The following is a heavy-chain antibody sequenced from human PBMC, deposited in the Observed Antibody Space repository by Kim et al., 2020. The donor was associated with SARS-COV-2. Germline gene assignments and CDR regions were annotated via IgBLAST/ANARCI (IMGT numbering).Heavy chain of an antibody. Sequence: ASVKVSCKNFGSFFTHYAISWVRQAPGQGLEWVGWISVYNGKTEYADNLKGRVTLTADTSTATAYMDMRSLTRDDTAMYYCARGRSLIRDASPFPSAKLDSWGQGTLVIVSS. D-gene: IGHD3-10*01. CDR2: ISVYNGKT. J-gene: IGHJ4*02. CDR1: GSFFTHYA. V-gene: IGHV1-18*04. CDR3: ARGRSLIRDASPFPSAKLDS.